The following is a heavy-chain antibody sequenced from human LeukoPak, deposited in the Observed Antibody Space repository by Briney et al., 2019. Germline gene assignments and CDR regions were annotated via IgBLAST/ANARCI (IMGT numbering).Heavy chain of an antibody. CDR3: AKLSTGYSSSWYDY. Sequence: GGSLRLSCAASGFTFSPYAMHWVRQAPGKGLEWVALISNDGSNKYYADSVKGRFTISRDNSKNTLYLQMNSLRAEGTAVYYCAKLSTGYSSSWYDYWGQGTLVTVSS. CDR2: ISNDGSNK. CDR1: GFTFSPYA. V-gene: IGHV3-30*18. D-gene: IGHD6-13*01. J-gene: IGHJ4*02.